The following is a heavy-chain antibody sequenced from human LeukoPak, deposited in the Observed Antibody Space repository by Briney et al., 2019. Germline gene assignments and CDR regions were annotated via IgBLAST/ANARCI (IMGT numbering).Heavy chain of an antibody. J-gene: IGHJ6*02. Sequence: GGSLRLSCAASGFTFSSYDMHWVLQATGKGLEWVSAIGTAGDTYYPGSVKGRFTISRENAKNSLYLQMNSLGAGDTAVYYCARVRRAGYSSSWYSDYYYYGMDVWGQGTTVTVSS. CDR2: IGTAGDT. CDR1: GFTFSSYD. CDR3: ARVRRAGYSSSWYSDYYYYGMDV. D-gene: IGHD6-13*01. V-gene: IGHV3-13*01.